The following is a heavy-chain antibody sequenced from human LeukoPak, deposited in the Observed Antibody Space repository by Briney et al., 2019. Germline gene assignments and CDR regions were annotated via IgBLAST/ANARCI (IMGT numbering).Heavy chain of an antibody. D-gene: IGHD2-8*01. Sequence: PGGSLRLSCATSGFTFSSYAMNWVRQAPGQGLEWVASVTGRGSNAYYAASVKGRFTVSRDNSKDTVFLQMSSLRVEDTAIYYCAKGGGSGCGTSCVYYYYYMDVWGKGTAVTVSS. J-gene: IGHJ6*03. CDR1: GFTFSSYA. V-gene: IGHV3-23*01. CDR2: VTGRGSNA. CDR3: AKGGGSGCGTSCVYYYYYMDV.